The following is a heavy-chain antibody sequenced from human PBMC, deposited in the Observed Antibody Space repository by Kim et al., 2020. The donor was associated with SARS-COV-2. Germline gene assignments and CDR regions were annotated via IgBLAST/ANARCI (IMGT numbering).Heavy chain of an antibody. CDR2: ST. J-gene: IGHJ4*02. V-gene: IGHV3-74*01. CDR3: ARGYGSGTNY. D-gene: IGHD3-10*01. Sequence: STGDADSGKGRFTISRDNAKNTLYLQMNSLRLEDTAVYYCARGYGSGTNYWGQGTLVTVST.